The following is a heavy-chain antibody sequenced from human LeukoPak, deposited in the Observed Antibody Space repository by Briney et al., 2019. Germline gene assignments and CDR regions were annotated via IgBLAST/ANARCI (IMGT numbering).Heavy chain of an antibody. V-gene: IGHV4-34*01. D-gene: IGHD3-3*01. CDR3: ARGVNDFWSGYNYYYYYYMDV. CDR1: GGSFSGYY. CDR2: INHSGST. J-gene: IGHJ6*03. Sequence: PSETLSLTCAVYGGSFSGYYWSWIRQPPGKGLEWIGEINHSGSTNYNPPLKSRVTISVDTSKNQFSLKLSSVTAADTAVYYCARGVNDFWSGYNYYYYYYMDVWGKGTTVTVSS.